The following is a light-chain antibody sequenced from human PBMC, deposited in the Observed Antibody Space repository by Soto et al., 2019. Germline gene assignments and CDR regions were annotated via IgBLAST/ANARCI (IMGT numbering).Light chain of an antibody. Sequence: IEMTQSPSSLSASVGDTVTITCWASQGIRNDLGWYQQKPGKAPKLLIYAASSLQSGVPSRFSGSGSGTDFTLTISSLQPEDFATYYCLQDYNYPRTFGQGTKVDIK. CDR2: AAS. V-gene: IGKV1-6*01. CDR1: QGIRND. CDR3: LQDYNYPRT. J-gene: IGKJ1*01.